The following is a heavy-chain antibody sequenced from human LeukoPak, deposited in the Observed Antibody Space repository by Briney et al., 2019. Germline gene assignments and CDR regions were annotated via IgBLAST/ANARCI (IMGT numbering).Heavy chain of an antibody. Sequence: SETLSLTCTVSGGSISSSSYYWGWIRQPPGKGREWIGSIYYSGSTYYNPSLKSRVTISVDTSKNQFSLKLSSVTAADTAVYYCASGPRRLGYCSGGSCYSSVFDYWGQGTLVTVSS. D-gene: IGHD2-15*01. CDR2: IYYSGST. CDR3: ASGPRRLGYCSGGSCYSSVFDY. CDR1: GGSISSSSYY. V-gene: IGHV4-39*01. J-gene: IGHJ4*02.